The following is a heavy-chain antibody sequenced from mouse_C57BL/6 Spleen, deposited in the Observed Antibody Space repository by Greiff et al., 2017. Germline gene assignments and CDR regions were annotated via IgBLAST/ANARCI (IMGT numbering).Heavy chain of an antibody. J-gene: IGHJ2*01. CDR2: ISNGGGST. CDR3: ARHHDGYYHYFDY. D-gene: IGHD2-3*01. V-gene: IGHV5-12*01. CDR1: GFTFSDYY. Sequence: EVHLVESGGGLVQPGGSLKLSCAASGFTFSDYYMYWVRQTPEKRLEWVAYISNGGGSTDYPDTVKGRFTISRDNAKHTLYLQMSRLKSEDTARYYCARHHDGYYHYFDYWGQGTTLTVSS.